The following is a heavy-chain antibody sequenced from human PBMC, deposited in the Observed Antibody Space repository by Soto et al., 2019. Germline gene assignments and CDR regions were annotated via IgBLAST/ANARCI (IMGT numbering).Heavy chain of an antibody. J-gene: IGHJ5*02. CDR2: IWYDGSNK. CDR3: ARDYDILTGYYGENWFDP. CDR1: GFTFSSYG. V-gene: IGHV3-33*01. Sequence: QVQLVESGGGVVQPGRSLRLSCAASGFTFSSYGMHWVRQAPGKGLEWVAVIWYDGSNKYYADSVKGRFTISRDNSKKRLYLQMNSLGAEDTAVYYCARDYDILTGYYGENWFDPWGQGTLVTVSS. D-gene: IGHD3-9*01.